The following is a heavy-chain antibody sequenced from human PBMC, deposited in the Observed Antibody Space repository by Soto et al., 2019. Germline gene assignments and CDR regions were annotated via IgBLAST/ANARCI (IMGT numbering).Heavy chain of an antibody. V-gene: IGHV3-13*01. CDR1: GFTLSSYD. Sequence: GGSLRLSCEASGFTLSSYDMHWVRQATGKGLEWVSAIGPAGDTYYPGSVKGRFTISRENAKNSLYLQMNSLRAGDTAVYYCARGAPADKYNWNYVDAFDIWGQGTMVTVSS. D-gene: IGHD1-7*01. CDR3: ARGAPADKYNWNYVDAFDI. J-gene: IGHJ3*02. CDR2: IGPAGDT.